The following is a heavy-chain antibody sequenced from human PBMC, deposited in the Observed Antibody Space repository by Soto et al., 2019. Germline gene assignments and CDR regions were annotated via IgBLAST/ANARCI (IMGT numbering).Heavy chain of an antibody. D-gene: IGHD6-19*01. J-gene: IGHJ3*02. CDR2: IYSGGGA. V-gene: IGHV3-66*01. CDR3: ARENSGWPDALVI. Sequence: GESLKISCAVSGFTVSSDYMSWVRQAPGKGLEWVSAIYSGGGAYYADSVKGRFTISRDNSKNTLYLQMNSLRVEDTAVYYCARENSGWPDALVIWGQGTMVTVSS. CDR1: GFTVSSDY.